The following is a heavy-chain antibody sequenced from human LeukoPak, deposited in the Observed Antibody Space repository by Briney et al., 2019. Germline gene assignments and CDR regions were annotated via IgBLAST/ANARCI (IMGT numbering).Heavy chain of an antibody. J-gene: IGHJ3*02. Sequence: PSETLSLTCAVYGGSFSGYYWSWIRQPPGKGLEWIGEINHSGSTNYNPSLKSRVTISVDTSKNQFSLKLSSVTAADTAVYYCARGLLGPYSNGFRMRTGAFDIWGQGTMVTVSS. CDR3: ARGLLGPYSNGFRMRTGAFDI. D-gene: IGHD5-18*01. CDR2: INHSGST. V-gene: IGHV4-34*01. CDR1: GGSFSGYY.